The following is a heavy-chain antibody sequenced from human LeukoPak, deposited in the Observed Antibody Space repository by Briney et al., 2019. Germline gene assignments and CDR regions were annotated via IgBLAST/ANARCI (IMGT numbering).Heavy chain of an antibody. D-gene: IGHD3-10*01. V-gene: IGHV4-39*07. CDR1: GASISSSTYY. Sequence: SETLSLTCTVSGASISSSTYYWGWIRQPPGKGLEWIGSIYYSRSTYYNPSLKSRVTISVDTSKNQFSLKLSSVTAADTAVYYCARGRGEGRGISLVRGVRAPSYNWFDPWGHGTLVTVSS. CDR3: ARGRGEGRGISLVRGVRAPSYNWFDP. J-gene: IGHJ5*02. CDR2: IYYSRST.